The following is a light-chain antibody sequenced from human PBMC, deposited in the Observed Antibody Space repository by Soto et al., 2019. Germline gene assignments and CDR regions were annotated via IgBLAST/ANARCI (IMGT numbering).Light chain of an antibody. Sequence: EIVMTQSPATLSVSPGERATLSCRASQSVNRNLAWYQQKPGQTPRLLIYDASSRATGIPARFSGSGSGTDFTLTISSLQSEDFAVYYCQQYNNWPLTFGGGTNVDI. J-gene: IGKJ4*01. CDR2: DAS. CDR1: QSVNRN. CDR3: QQYNNWPLT. V-gene: IGKV3-15*01.